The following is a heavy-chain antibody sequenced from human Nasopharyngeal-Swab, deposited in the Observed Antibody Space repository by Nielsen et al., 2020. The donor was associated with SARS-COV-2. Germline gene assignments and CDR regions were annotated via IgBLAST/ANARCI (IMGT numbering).Heavy chain of an antibody. Sequence: SVKVSCKASEGTFSSYAISWVRQAPGQGLEWMGGIIPIFGTANYAQKFQGRVTITADKSTSTAYMELSSLRSEDTAVYYCARALWVGYDILTGYYGGAYYYYYMDVWGKGTTVTVSS. CDR3: ARALWVGYDILTGYYGGAYYYYYMDV. CDR1: EGTFSSYA. CDR2: IIPIFGTA. D-gene: IGHD3-9*01. V-gene: IGHV1-69*06. J-gene: IGHJ6*03.